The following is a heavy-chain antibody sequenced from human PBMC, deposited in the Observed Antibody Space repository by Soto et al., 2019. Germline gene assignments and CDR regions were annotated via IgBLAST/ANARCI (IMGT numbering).Heavy chain of an antibody. CDR3: ARAHGSGSYSDY. V-gene: IGHV4-59*01. Sequence: SETLSLTCTVSGGSISSYYWSWIRQPPGKGLEWIGYIYYSGSTNYNPSLKSRVTISVDTSKNQFSLKLSSVTAADTAVYYCARAHGSGSYSDYWGQGTLVTVSS. CDR1: GGSISSYY. J-gene: IGHJ4*02. CDR2: IYYSGST. D-gene: IGHD3-10*01.